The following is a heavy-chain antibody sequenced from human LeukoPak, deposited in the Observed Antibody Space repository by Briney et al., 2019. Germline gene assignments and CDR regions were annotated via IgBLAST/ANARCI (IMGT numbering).Heavy chain of an antibody. J-gene: IGHJ4*02. CDR2: ISYDGSNK. CDR3: ARDGIVGATAFIDY. Sequence: GGSLRLSCAASGFTFSSYAMHWVRQAPGKGLEWVAVISYDGSNKYYADSVKGRFTISRDNSKNTLYLQMNSLRAEDTAAYYCARDGIVGATAFIDYWGQGTLVTVSS. CDR1: GFTFSSYA. D-gene: IGHD1-26*01. V-gene: IGHV3-30*04.